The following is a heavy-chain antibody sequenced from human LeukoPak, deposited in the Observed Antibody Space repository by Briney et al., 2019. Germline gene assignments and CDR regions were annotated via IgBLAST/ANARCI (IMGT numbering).Heavy chain of an antibody. CDR3: ARAVYYGSGSYRWFDP. V-gene: IGHV4-59*01. CDR2: IYYSGST. CDR1: GGSISSYY. J-gene: IGHJ5*02. Sequence: SETLSLTCTVSGGSISSYYWSWIRQPPGQGLEWIGYIYYSGSTNYNPSLKSRVTISVDTSKNQFSLKLSSVTAADTAVYYCARAVYYGSGSYRWFDPWGQGTLVTVSS. D-gene: IGHD3-10*01.